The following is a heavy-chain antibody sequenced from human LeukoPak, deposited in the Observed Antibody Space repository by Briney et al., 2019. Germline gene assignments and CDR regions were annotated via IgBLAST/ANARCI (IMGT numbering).Heavy chain of an antibody. Sequence: PSETLSLTCTVSGGSISSSSYYWGWIRQPPGKGLEWIGSIYYSGSTYYNPSLKSRVTISVDTSKNQFSLKLTSVTAADTAVYYCARLKVTRHSPFDYWGQGTLVTVSS. J-gene: IGHJ4*02. CDR1: GGSISSSSYY. D-gene: IGHD1-26*01. V-gene: IGHV4-39*01. CDR3: ARLKVTRHSPFDY. CDR2: IYYSGST.